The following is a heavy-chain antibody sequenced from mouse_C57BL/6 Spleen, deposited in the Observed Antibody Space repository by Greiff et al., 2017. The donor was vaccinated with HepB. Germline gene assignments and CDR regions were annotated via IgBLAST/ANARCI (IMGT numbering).Heavy chain of an antibody. D-gene: IGHD1-1*01. Sequence: EVKLVESGAELVRPGASVKLSCTASGFNIKDDYMHWVKQRPEQGLEWIGWIDPENGDTEYASKFQGKATITADTSSNTAYLQLSSLTSEDTAVYYCTTVVARQAWFAYWGQGTLVTVSA. CDR3: TTVVARQAWFAY. CDR2: IDPENGDT. J-gene: IGHJ3*01. V-gene: IGHV14-4*01. CDR1: GFNIKDDY.